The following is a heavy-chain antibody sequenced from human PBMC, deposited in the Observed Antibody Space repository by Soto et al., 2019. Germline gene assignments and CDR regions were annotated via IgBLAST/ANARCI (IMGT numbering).Heavy chain of an antibody. Sequence: PGGSLRLSCAASGFTFSSYGMHWVRQAPGKGLEWVAVISYDGSNKYYADSVKGRFTISRDNSKNTLYLQMNSLRAEDTAVYYCAKVVSSGEFDYWGQGTLVTVYS. CDR2: ISYDGSNK. V-gene: IGHV3-30*18. CDR1: GFTFSSYG. J-gene: IGHJ4*02. D-gene: IGHD6-19*01. CDR3: AKVVSSGEFDY.